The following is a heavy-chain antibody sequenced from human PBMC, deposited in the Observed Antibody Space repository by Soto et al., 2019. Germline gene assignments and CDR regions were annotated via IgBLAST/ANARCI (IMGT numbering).Heavy chain of an antibody. CDR3: ARVIVRVAPRANDDFDL. V-gene: IGHV1-3*01. D-gene: IGHD1-26*01. CDR2: INPANGNT. J-gene: IGHJ3*01. CDR1: GFTFSDTL. Sequence: QVQLVQSGAELKKPGASVNISCQASGFTFSDTLINWVRQGPGQRLERMGWINPANGNTRYSESFQGRVTTSSLSSASTARVALSDLTSEDTAVYYCARVIVRVAPRANDDFDLWGQGTMITVSS.